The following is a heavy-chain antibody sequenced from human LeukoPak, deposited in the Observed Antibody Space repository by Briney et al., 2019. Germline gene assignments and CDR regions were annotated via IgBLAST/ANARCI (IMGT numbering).Heavy chain of an antibody. V-gene: IGHV1-69*13. CDR1: GGTFSSYA. Sequence: SVKVSCKASGGTFSSYAISWVRQAPGQGLEWMGGIIPIFGTANYAQKFQDRVTITADESTSTAYMELSSLRSEDTAVYYCARDLGSSSPGDYWGQGTLVTVSS. D-gene: IGHD6-6*01. J-gene: IGHJ4*02. CDR3: ARDLGSSSPGDY. CDR2: IIPIFGTA.